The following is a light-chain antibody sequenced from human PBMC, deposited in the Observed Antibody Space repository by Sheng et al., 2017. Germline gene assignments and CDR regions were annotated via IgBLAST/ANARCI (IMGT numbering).Light chain of an antibody. CDR3: QQANSFPFT. CDR1: RGIDIW. J-gene: IGKJ3*01. V-gene: IGKV1-12*01. CDR2: AAS. Sequence: DIQLTQSPSAMSASVGDRVTLTCRASRGIDIWLAWYQQKPGKAPELLIYAASRLQSGVPSRFSGSGSGTDFTLTISSLQPEDFATYYCQQANSFPFTFGPGTTVDVK.